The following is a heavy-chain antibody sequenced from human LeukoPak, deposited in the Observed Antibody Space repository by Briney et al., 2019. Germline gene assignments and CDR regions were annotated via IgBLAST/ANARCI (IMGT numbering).Heavy chain of an antibody. CDR2: INPKSGGT. Sequence: ASVKVSCKAAGYSFPGYYMHWVRQAPGQGLEWMGWINPKSGGTNYAQKFQGRFTMTRDTSISTAYMELSSLGSDDTAVYYCARDRVGYSSGWFSGGSYLFDYWGQGTLLTVSS. CDR3: ARDRVGYSSGWFSGGSYLFDY. V-gene: IGHV1-2*02. J-gene: IGHJ4*02. CDR1: GYSFPGYY. D-gene: IGHD6-19*01.